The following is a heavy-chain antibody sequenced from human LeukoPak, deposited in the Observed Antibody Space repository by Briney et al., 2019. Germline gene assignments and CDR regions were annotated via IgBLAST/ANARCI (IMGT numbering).Heavy chain of an antibody. V-gene: IGHV3-48*01. Sequence: GGSLRLSCAASGFTFSDYSMNWVRQAPGKGLEWISYIGIDSGTTYYADSVKGRFTISGDKTKNSLYLQMNSLRVEDTAVYYCARGPHYHDSSGYSPYYYYYMDVWGKGTTVTVSS. CDR1: GFTFSDYS. CDR2: IGIDSGTT. D-gene: IGHD3-22*01. J-gene: IGHJ6*03. CDR3: ARGPHYHDSSGYSPYYYYYMDV.